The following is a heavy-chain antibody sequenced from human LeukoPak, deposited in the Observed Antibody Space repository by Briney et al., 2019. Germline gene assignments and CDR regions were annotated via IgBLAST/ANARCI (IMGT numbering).Heavy chain of an antibody. CDR3: AKVRAMTTVTSDPFQH. J-gene: IGHJ1*01. Sequence: GGSLRLSCAASGFGIGASFINWVRQAPGKGLEWVSVISGSGGSTDYADSVKGRFTISRDNSKNTLYLQMNSLRAEDTAIYYCAKVRAMTTVTSDPFQHWGQGTLVTVSS. CDR2: ISGSGGST. V-gene: IGHV3-23*01. CDR1: GFGIGASF. D-gene: IGHD4-17*01.